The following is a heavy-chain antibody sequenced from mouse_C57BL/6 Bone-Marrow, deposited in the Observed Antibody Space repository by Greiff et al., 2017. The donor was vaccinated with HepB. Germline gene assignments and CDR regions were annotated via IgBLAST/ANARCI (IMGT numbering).Heavy chain of an antibody. V-gene: IGHV5-6*01. D-gene: IGHD1-1*01. CDR1: GFTFSSYG. CDR2: ISSGGSDT. J-gene: IGHJ3*01. Sequence: EVQLVESGGDLVKPGGSLKLSCAASGFTFSSYGMSWVRQTPDKRLEWVANISSGGSDTHYPDSVKGRFTISRDNSKNTPYLQMSSLKSEDSAMYCCARQQYYGSSYVWCAFWGQGNVVTVSA. CDR3: ARQQYYGSSYVWCAF.